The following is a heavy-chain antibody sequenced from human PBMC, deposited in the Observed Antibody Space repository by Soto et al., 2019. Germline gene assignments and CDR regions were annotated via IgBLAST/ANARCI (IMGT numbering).Heavy chain of an antibody. CDR1: GYSFTSYW. CDR3: ARPMIGANDAFDI. J-gene: IGHJ3*02. CDR2: IYPGDSDT. Sequence: GESPKISCKGSGYSFTSYWIGWVRQMPGKGLEWMGIIYPGDSDTRYSPSFQGQVTISADKSISTAYLQWSSLKASDTAMYYCARPMIGANDAFDIWGQGTMVTVSS. D-gene: IGHD3-22*01. V-gene: IGHV5-51*01.